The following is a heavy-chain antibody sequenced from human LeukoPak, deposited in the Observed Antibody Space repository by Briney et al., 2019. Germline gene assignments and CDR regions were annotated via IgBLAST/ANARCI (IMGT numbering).Heavy chain of an antibody. CDR1: GYSISSSYY. D-gene: IGHD6-13*01. J-gene: IGHJ6*03. CDR2: IYYSGST. Sequence: SETLSLTCAVSGYSISSSYYWGWIRQPPGKGLDWIGYIYYSGSTNYNPSLKSRVTISVDTSKNQFSLKLSSVTAADPAVYYCARVGRGYSSSWYVGYYYYMDVWGKGTTVTVSS. CDR3: ARVGRGYSSSWYVGYYYYMDV. V-gene: IGHV4-61*01.